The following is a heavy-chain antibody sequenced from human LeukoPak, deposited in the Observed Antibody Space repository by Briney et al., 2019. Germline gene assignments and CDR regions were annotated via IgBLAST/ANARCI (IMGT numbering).Heavy chain of an antibody. CDR3: ARTYYYDISGYYFFEY. D-gene: IGHD3-22*01. CDR2: IYSGGRT. Sequence: PGGSLRLSCAASGFTVSSNYMSWVRQAPGKGLEWVSVIYSGGRTYYADSVKGRFTISRDNSKNTLYLQMNSLRAEDTAVYYCARTYYYDISGYYFFEYWGQGTLATVSS. V-gene: IGHV3-53*01. CDR1: GFTVSSNY. J-gene: IGHJ4*02.